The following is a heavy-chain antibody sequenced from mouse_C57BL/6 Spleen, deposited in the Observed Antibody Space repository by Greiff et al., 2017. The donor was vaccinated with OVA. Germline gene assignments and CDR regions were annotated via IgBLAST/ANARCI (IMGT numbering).Heavy chain of an antibody. V-gene: IGHV5-12*01. D-gene: IGHD2-3*01. CDR2: ISNGGGST. CDR3: ARSDGYYPFDY. CDR1: GFTFSDYY. Sequence: DVKLVESGGGLVQPGGSLKLSCAASGFTFSDYYMYWVSQTPEKRLEWVAYISNGGGSTYYPDTVKGRFTISRDNAKNTLYLQMSRLKSEDTAMYYCARSDGYYPFDYWGQGTTLTVSS. J-gene: IGHJ2*01.